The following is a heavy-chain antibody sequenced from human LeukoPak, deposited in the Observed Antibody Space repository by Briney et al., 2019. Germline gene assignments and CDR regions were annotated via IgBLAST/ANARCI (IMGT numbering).Heavy chain of an antibody. CDR1: GGSISSSSYY. Sequence: SETLSLTCTVSGGSISSSSYYWGWIRQPPGKGLEWIGSIYYSGSNYYNPSLKSRVTISVDTSKNQFSLKLSSVTAADTAVYYCASRYCSGGSCPFDYWGQGTLVTVSS. D-gene: IGHD2-15*01. J-gene: IGHJ4*02. CDR2: IYYSGSN. V-gene: IGHV4-39*01. CDR3: ASRYCSGGSCPFDY.